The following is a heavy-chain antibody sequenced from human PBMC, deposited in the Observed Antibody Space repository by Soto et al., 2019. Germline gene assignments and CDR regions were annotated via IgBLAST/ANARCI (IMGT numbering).Heavy chain of an antibody. J-gene: IGHJ4*02. CDR2: INHSGST. Sequence: SETLSLTCAVYGGSFSGYYWSWIRQPPGKGLEWIGEINHSGSTNYNPSLKSRVTISVDTSKNQFSLKLSSVTAADTAVYYCARGIVATIPHYYFDYWGQGTLVTVSS. CDR1: GGSFSGYY. V-gene: IGHV4-34*01. D-gene: IGHD5-12*01. CDR3: ARGIVATIPHYYFDY.